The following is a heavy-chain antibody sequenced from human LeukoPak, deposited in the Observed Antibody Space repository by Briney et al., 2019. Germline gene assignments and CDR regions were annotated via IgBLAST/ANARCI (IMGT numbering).Heavy chain of an antibody. Sequence: GGSLRLSCAASGFTFSSYAMSWVRQAPGKGLEWVSAISGSGGSTYYADSVKGRFTISRDNAKNSLYLQMNSLRAEDTAVYYCAGGLVINNFDYWGQGTLVTVSS. CDR3: AGGLVINNFDY. CDR2: ISGSGGST. J-gene: IGHJ4*02. CDR1: GFTFSSYA. D-gene: IGHD3/OR15-3a*01. V-gene: IGHV3-23*01.